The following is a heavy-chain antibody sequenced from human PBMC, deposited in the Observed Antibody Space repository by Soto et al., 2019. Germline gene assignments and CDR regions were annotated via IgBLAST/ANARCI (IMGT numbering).Heavy chain of an antibody. Sequence: GESLKISCKGSGYSFTSYWISWVRQMPGKGLEWMGRIDPSDSYTNYSPSFQGHVTISADKSISTAYLQWSSLKASDTAMYYCASLSVYSSSWYVDYFDYWGQGTLVTVSS. J-gene: IGHJ4*02. CDR1: GYSFTSYW. D-gene: IGHD6-13*01. CDR3: ASLSVYSSSWYVDYFDY. V-gene: IGHV5-10-1*01. CDR2: IDPSDSYT.